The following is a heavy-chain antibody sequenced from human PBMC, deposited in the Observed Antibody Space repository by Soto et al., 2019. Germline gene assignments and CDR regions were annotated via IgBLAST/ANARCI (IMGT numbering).Heavy chain of an antibody. CDR3: ARGLRHYSSSSYFDY. D-gene: IGHD6-6*01. Sequence: SETLSLTCTVSGGSISSYYWSWIRQPPGKGLEWIGYIYYSGSTNYNPSLKSRVTISVDTSKNQFSLKLSSVTAADTAVYYCARGLRHYSSSSYFDYWGQGPLVTVSS. CDR1: GGSISSYY. J-gene: IGHJ4*02. V-gene: IGHV4-59*01. CDR2: IYYSGST.